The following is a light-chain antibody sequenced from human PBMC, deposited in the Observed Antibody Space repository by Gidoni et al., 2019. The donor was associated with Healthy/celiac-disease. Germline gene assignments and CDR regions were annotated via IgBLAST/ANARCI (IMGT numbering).Light chain of an antibody. CDR2: GNS. CDR3: QSYDSSLSVYV. J-gene: IGLJ1*01. Sequence: QSVLTPPPPVSGAPGQRVTISCTGSSPNIGAGYDVHWYQQLPGTAPKLLIYGNSNRPSGVPDRFSGSKSGTSASLTITGLQAEDEADYYCQSYDSSLSVYVFGTGTKVTVL. V-gene: IGLV1-40*01. CDR1: SPNIGAGYD.